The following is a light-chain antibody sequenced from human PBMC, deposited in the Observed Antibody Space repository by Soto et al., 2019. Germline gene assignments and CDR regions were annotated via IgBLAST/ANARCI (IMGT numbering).Light chain of an antibody. J-gene: IGLJ1*01. Sequence: QSVLTQPRSVSGSPGQSVTISCTGTSSDVGGYNYVSWYQQHPNKAPKLMIYDVTKWPSGVPDRFSGSKSGNTASLTISGLQAEDEADYYCCSSASSDTYVFGTGTKVTVL. V-gene: IGLV2-11*01. CDR3: CSSASSDTYV. CDR1: SSDVGGYNY. CDR2: DVT.